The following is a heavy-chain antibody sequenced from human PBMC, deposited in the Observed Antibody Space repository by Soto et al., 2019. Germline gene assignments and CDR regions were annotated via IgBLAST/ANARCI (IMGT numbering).Heavy chain of an antibody. CDR3: VRAPVRGTYRYLDY. J-gene: IGHJ4*02. D-gene: IGHD3-16*02. V-gene: IGHV3-13*01. Sequence: GGSLRLSCAASGFTFTRYGMHWVRQAIGKGLEWVAAVGSGGDRYYPDSVKGRFTISREDAKNSLHLQMNSLRVGDTAVYYCVRAPVRGTYRYLDYWGQGTLVTVSS. CDR1: GFTFTRYG. CDR2: VGSGGDR.